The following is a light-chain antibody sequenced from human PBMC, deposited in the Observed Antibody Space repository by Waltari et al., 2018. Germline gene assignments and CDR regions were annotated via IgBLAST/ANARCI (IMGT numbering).Light chain of an antibody. CDR1: QGISSH. V-gene: IGKV1-8*01. CDR3: QQYYTNPWT. J-gene: IGKJ1*01. CDR2: VVS. Sequence: AIRMTQSPSSLSASAGDRVTITCRENQGISSHLAWYQPKPGKPPKLLFYVVSTLQSGVPSRFSGSGSGTDFTLTISCLQSEDFATYYCQQYYTNPWTFGQGTKVEIK.